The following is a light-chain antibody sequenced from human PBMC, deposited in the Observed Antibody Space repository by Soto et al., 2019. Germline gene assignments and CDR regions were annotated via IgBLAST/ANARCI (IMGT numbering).Light chain of an antibody. Sequence: DIEVTKSPSSRPAPVGNRATTTSRTSHDINNYACWYQQKPGKAPKRFIYAASSLPSGLPSMFSGSGSGTEFTLTISILQADDFATYCCQQYNCYPLPFGGGTK. CDR2: AAS. CDR1: HDINNY. V-gene: IGKV1-16*01. CDR3: QQYNCYPLP. J-gene: IGKJ4*01.